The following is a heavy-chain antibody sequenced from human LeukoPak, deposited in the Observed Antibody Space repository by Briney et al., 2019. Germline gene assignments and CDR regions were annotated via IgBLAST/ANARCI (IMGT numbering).Heavy chain of an antibody. D-gene: IGHD3-3*01. CDR3: ARGLITTFGVVTDGWFDP. Sequence: SETLSLTCAVYGGSFSGYYWSWIRQPPGKGLEWIGEINHSGSTNYNPSLKSRVTISVDTSKNQFSLKLSSVTAADTAVYYCARGLITTFGVVTDGWFDPWGQGTLVTVSS. V-gene: IGHV4-34*01. CDR1: GGSFSGYY. J-gene: IGHJ5*02. CDR2: INHSGST.